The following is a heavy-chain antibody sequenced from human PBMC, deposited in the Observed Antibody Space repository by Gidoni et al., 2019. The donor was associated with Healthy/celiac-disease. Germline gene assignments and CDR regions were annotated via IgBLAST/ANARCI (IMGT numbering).Heavy chain of an antibody. Sequence: EVQLVESGGGLVQPGGSLRLSCAASGFTFSSYSMNWVRQAPGKGLEWVSYISSSSSTIYYADSVKGRFTISRDNAKNSLYLQMNSLRDEDTAVYYCARDLGHYYDSSGYYPFDYWGQGTLVTVSS. V-gene: IGHV3-48*02. J-gene: IGHJ4*02. CDR1: GFTFSSYS. D-gene: IGHD3-22*01. CDR2: ISSSSSTI. CDR3: ARDLGHYYDSSGYYPFDY.